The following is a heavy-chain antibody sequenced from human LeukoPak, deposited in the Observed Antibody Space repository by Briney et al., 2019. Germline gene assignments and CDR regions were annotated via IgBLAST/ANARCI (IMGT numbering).Heavy chain of an antibody. V-gene: IGHV1-2*06. CDR2: INPNSGGT. D-gene: IGHD6-13*01. CDR3: ARVLLWGSSPTYSDY. Sequence: ASVKVSCKASGYTFTGYYMHWVRQAPGQGLEWMGRINPNSGGTNYAQKFQGRVTMTRNTSISTAYMELSSLRSEDTAVYYCARVLLWGSSPTYSDYWGQGTLVTVSS. J-gene: IGHJ4*02. CDR1: GYTFTGYY.